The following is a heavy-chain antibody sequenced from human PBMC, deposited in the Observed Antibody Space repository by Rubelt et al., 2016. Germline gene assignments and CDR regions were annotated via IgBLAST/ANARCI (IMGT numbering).Heavy chain of an antibody. CDR3: VRPRQGDPKGWFDP. D-gene: IGHD1-26*01. J-gene: IGHJ5*02. Sequence: QVQLQQWGAGLLKPSETLSLACGVYSGSLSGYYWNWIRQSPGKGLEWIGEITLGGTTNYNPSLKSRVTISVDPSKNQFSRNLTSVTATDTAVYYCVRPRQGDPKGWFDPWGQGILVTVSP. CDR2: ITLGGTT. CDR1: SGSLSGYY. V-gene: IGHV4-34*01.